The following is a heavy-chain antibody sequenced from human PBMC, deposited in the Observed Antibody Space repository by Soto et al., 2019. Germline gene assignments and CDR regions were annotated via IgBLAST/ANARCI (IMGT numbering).Heavy chain of an antibody. V-gene: IGHV3-23*01. CDR1: GFTFSSYA. CDR3: AKVFSYSDSSGYYYFDA. Sequence: PGRSLRLSCAASGFTFSSYAVSWVRHAPGKGPEGISSISGSGSTIYYADSVKGRFTISRDNSKNTLYLQMSSLRAEETAVYYCAKVFSYSDSSGYYYFDAWGQANLVTGSA. J-gene: IGHJ4*02. D-gene: IGHD3-22*01. CDR2: ISGSGSTI.